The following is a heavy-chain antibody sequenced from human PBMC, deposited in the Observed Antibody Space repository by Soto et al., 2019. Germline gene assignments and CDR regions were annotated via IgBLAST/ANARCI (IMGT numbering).Heavy chain of an antibody. CDR2: INSDGAT. V-gene: IGHV3-23*01. CDR1: GFTFSDYA. CDR3: ASRPRGSVAGPLDS. D-gene: IGHD6-19*01. J-gene: IGHJ5*01. Sequence: PGGSLRLSCAASGFTFSDYAMSWVRQAPGKGLEWVSVINSDGATYYADSVQGRFSISRDNSKSTLYLQMNSLSVEDTATYYCASRPRGSVAGPLDSWGQGSLVTVSS.